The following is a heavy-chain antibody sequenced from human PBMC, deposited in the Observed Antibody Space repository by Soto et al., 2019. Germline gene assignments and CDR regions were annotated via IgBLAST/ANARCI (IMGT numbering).Heavy chain of an antibody. CDR1: GGSISSYY. D-gene: IGHD3-9*01. CDR3: ARSVILSGGSYKGLIRLHYFDT. CDR2: IHDSAST. J-gene: IGHJ4*02. Sequence: PSETLSLTCTVSGGSISSYYWNWIRQPPGKGLEWIGEIHDSASTNYTPSLKNRVTLSLDVSKNEFSLNVNSVTAADTAVYYCARSVILSGGSYKGLIRLHYFDTWGPGTLVTVSS. V-gene: IGHV4-59*12.